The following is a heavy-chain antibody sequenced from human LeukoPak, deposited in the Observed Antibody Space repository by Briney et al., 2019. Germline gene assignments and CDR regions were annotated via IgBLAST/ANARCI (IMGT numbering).Heavy chain of an antibody. V-gene: IGHV3-48*01. CDR1: GFTFSSYS. J-gene: IGHJ4*02. CDR2: ISSSSSTI. CDR3: AKVPSYPVYYFDC. Sequence: GGSLRLSCAASGFTFSSYSMNWVRQAPGKGLEWVSYISSSSSTIYYADSVKGRFTISRDNAKNTLYLQMNSLRVEDTAVYYCAKVPSYPVYYFDCWGQGTLVTVSS. D-gene: IGHD3-10*01.